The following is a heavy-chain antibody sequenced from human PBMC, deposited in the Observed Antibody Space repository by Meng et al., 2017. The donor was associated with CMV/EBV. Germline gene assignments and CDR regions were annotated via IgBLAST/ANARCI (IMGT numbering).Heavy chain of an antibody. CDR2: IYYRGST. V-gene: IGHV4-61*01. Sequence: GSLRLSCTVSGGSVSSGSYYWSWIRQPPGKGLEWIGYIYYRGSTNYNPSLKSRVTISVDTSKNQFSLKLSSVTAADTAVYYCARDKLEYSSSFKVGWFDPWGQGTLVTVSS. CDR1: GGSVSSGSYY. D-gene: IGHD6-6*01. CDR3: ARDKLEYSSSFKVGWFDP. J-gene: IGHJ5*02.